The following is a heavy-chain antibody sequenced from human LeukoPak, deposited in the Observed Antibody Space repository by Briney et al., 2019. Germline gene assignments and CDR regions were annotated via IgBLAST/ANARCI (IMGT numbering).Heavy chain of an antibody. J-gene: IGHJ4*02. CDR2: ISAYNGNT. CDR3: ARDFYGSGSYYKAGGY. D-gene: IGHD3-10*01. Sequence: ASVKVSCKASGYTFTSYGISWVRQAPGQGLEWMGWISAYNGNTNYAQKLQGRVTMTTDTSTSTAYMELRSLRSDDTAVYYCARDFYGSGSYYKAGGYWGQGTLVTVSS. CDR1: GYTFTSYG. V-gene: IGHV1-18*01.